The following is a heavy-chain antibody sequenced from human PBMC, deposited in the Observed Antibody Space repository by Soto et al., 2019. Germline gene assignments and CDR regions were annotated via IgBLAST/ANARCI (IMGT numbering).Heavy chain of an antibody. J-gene: IGHJ4*02. D-gene: IGHD6-13*01. CDR1: GFTFSSYW. CDR3: ARDRVPAKGIAAAAAFDY. Sequence: GGSLRLSCAASGFTFSSYWMSWVRQAPGKGLEWVANIKQDGSEKYYVDSVKGRFTISRDNAKNSLYLQMNSLRAEDTAVYYCARDRVPAKGIAAAAAFDYWGQGTLVTVSS. CDR2: IKQDGSEK. V-gene: IGHV3-7*05.